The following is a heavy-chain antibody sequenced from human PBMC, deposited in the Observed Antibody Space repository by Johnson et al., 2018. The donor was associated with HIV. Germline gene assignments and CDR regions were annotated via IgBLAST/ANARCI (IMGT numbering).Heavy chain of an antibody. CDR2: IRNGGSNK. V-gene: IGHV3-30*02. J-gene: IGHJ3*02. D-gene: IGHD2-15*01. CDR3: AKARVVGGFDAFDI. Sequence: QMLLVESGGGVVQPGGSLRLSCAASGFTFSRYGLHWVRQAPGKGLEWVAFIRNGGSNKFYADSVMGRVTISRDNAKNSLYLQMNSLRAEDTALYYCAKARVVGGFDAFDIWGQGTMVTVSS. CDR1: GFTFSRYG.